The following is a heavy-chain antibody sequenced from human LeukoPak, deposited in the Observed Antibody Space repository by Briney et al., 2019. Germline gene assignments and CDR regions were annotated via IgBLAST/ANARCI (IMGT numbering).Heavy chain of an antibody. CDR2: ISAYNGNT. Sequence: ASVKVSCKASGYTFTSYGISWVRQAPGQGLEWMGWISAYNGNTNYAQKLQGRVTMTADTSTSTAYMELRSLRSDDTAVYYCARTNVYYYDSSDYYPYFDYWGQGTLVTVSS. V-gene: IGHV1-18*01. CDR3: ARTNVYYYDSSDYYPYFDY. J-gene: IGHJ4*02. CDR1: GYTFTSYG. D-gene: IGHD3-22*01.